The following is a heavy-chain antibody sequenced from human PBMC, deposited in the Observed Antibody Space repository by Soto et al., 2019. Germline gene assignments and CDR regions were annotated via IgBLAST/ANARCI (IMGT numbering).Heavy chain of an antibody. CDR3: AKDSPSYTTSPFYFDS. D-gene: IGHD2-2*02. J-gene: IGHJ4*02. V-gene: IGHV3-23*01. Sequence: GGALRLSCAAFGFDFNKYAMTWVRQAPGKGLQWVSSITSNGDSTYYADSVKGRFTTSRDNSKNTLYLQMNSLRADDTAVFYCAKDSPSYTTSPFYFDSWGQGTLVTVSS. CDR1: GFDFNKYA. CDR2: ITSNGDST.